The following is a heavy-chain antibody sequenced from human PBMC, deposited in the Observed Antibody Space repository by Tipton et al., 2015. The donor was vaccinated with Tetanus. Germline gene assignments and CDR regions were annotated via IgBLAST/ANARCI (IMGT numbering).Heavy chain of an antibody. D-gene: IGHD3-3*01. J-gene: IGHJ4*02. CDR2: ISYSGST. Sequence: LRLSCAASGFTFPNAWMHWVRQAPGKGLEWLAYISYSGSTNSNYSLKSRITISRDTSKNQISLKLTSVTAADTAVYYCARANYDFPKKGPFDSWGQGTLVIVSS. V-gene: IGHV4-59*01. CDR3: ARANYDFPKKGPFDS. CDR1: GFTFPNAW.